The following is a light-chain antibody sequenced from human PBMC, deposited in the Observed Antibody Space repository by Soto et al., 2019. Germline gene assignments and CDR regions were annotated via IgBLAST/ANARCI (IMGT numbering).Light chain of an antibody. Sequence: DIVMTQSPLSLPVTPGEPASISCRSSQSLLYSNGYNYLDWYLQKPGQSPQLLIYLGSNRASEVPDRFSGSGSGTDFTLKISRVEAEDVGVYYCMQALQLRTFGQGTKVEIK. CDR3: MQALQLRT. J-gene: IGKJ1*01. V-gene: IGKV2-28*01. CDR2: LGS. CDR1: QSLLYSNGYNY.